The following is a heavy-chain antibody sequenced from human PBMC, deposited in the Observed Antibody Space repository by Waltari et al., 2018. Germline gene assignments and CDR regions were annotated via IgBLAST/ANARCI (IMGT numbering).Heavy chain of an antibody. D-gene: IGHD3-3*01. CDR1: GDSIRSGGYY. V-gene: IGHV4-31*03. J-gene: IGHJ6*02. Sequence: QVQLLESGPGLVKPSQTLSLTCTVSGDSIRSGGYYWTWIRQHPGKALEWVGIIHHSGSTSYNPSLKNRVTIESDTSKNEFSLRLTSMTAADTAVYYCARGILGATANSYYHHGMDVWGQGTAVTVSS. CDR3: ARGILGATANSYYHHGMDV. CDR2: IHHSGST.